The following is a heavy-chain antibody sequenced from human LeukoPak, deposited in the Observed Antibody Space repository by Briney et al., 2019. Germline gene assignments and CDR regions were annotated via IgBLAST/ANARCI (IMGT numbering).Heavy chain of an antibody. D-gene: IGHD3-10*01. V-gene: IGHV3-9*01. CDR3: AKVGYFGSGSYYPGEFYFDY. Sequence: GGSLRLSCAASGFDFDDYAMHWVRQAPGKGLEWVSSISWNSDTIYYAASVKGRFTISRDNAKNSLYLQMNSLGTEDTAFYYCAKVGYFGSGSYYPGEFYFDYLGQGTLVTVSS. CDR2: ISWNSDTI. CDR1: GFDFDDYA. J-gene: IGHJ4*02.